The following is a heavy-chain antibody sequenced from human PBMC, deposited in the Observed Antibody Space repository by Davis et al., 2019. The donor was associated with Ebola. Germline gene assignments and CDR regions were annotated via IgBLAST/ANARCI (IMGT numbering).Heavy chain of an antibody. CDR3: ARAGVYRPYFFDY. V-gene: IGHV4-34*01. D-gene: IGHD3-10*01. Sequence: PSETLSLTCAVYGGSFSGYYWSWIRQPPGKGLEWFGEINHSGSANYNPSLKSRVTISVDTSKDQFSLKLSSVTAADTAVYYCARAGVYRPYFFDYWGQGTLVTVSS. CDR1: GGSFSGYY. CDR2: INHSGSA. J-gene: IGHJ4*02.